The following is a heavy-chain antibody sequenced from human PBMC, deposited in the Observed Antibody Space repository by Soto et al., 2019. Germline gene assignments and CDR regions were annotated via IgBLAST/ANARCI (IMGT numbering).Heavy chain of an antibody. V-gene: IGHV3-48*01. CDR2: ISSSSSTI. Sequence: GGSLRLSCAASGFTFSSYSMNWVRQAPRKGLEWVSYISSSSSTIYYADSVKGRFTISRDSAKNSLYLQMNSLRAEDTAVYYCARETTPTYYYFYMDVWGKGTTVTVSS. CDR1: GFTFSSYS. CDR3: ARETTPTYYYFYMDV. D-gene: IGHD4-17*01. J-gene: IGHJ6*03.